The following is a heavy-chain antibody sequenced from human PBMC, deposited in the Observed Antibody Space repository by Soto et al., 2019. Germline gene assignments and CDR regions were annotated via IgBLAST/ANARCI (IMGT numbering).Heavy chain of an antibody. J-gene: IGHJ4*02. D-gene: IGHD2-21*01. CDR3: AIGGGDYNYFDH. Sequence: GGSQRLSCAASGFLFSTYWMFWVRQVPRKGLLWVSRIKSDGSSTSYADSVKGRFTISRDNTKNTLYLQMTSLRAEDTAVYYCAIGGGDYNYFDHWGQGILVTVSS. V-gene: IGHV3-74*01. CDR2: IKSDGSST. CDR1: GFLFSTYW.